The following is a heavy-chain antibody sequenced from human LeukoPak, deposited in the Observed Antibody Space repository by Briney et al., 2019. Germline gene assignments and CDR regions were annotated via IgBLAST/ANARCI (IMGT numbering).Heavy chain of an antibody. J-gene: IGHJ4*02. CDR1: GYTFPSYF. D-gene: IGHD6-6*01. Sequence: ASVTVSCKPSGYTFPSYFMHWVRQDPGQGLEWMGIINPTGGSTTYAQKFQGRVTMTRDTSTSTVYMELSSLRSDDTAVYYCARTAARRFDYWGQGTLVTVSS. V-gene: IGHV1-46*01. CDR2: INPTGGST. CDR3: ARTAARRFDY.